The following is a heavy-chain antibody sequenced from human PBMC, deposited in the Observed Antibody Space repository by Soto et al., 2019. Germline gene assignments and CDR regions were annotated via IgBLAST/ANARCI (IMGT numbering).Heavy chain of an antibody. Sequence: SETLSLTCTVSGGSISSSSYYWGWIRQPPGKGLEWIGSIYYSGSTYYNPSLKSRVTISVDTSKNQFSLKLSSVTAADTAVYYCARRGPYSGLFDYWGQGTLVTVSS. J-gene: IGHJ4*02. CDR1: GGSISSSSYY. D-gene: IGHD6-19*01. CDR2: IYYSGST. CDR3: ARRGPYSGLFDY. V-gene: IGHV4-39*01.